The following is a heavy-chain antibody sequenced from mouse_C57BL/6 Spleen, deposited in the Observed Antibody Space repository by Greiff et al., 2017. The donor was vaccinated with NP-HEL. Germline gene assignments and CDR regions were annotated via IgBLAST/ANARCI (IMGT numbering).Heavy chain of an antibody. CDR3: ARDGEVTTAHYFDY. CDR2: ISDGGSYT. D-gene: IGHD2-2*01. CDR1: GFTFSSYA. J-gene: IGHJ2*01. Sequence: EVQGVESGGGLVKPGGSLKLSCAASGFTFSSYAMSWVRQTPEKRLEWVATISDGGSYTYYPDNVKGRFTISRDNAKNNLYLQMSHLKSEDTAMYYCARDGEVTTAHYFDYWGQGTTLTVSS. V-gene: IGHV5-4*01.